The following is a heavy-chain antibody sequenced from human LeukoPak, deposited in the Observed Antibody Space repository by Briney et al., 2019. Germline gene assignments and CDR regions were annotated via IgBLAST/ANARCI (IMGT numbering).Heavy chain of an antibody. V-gene: IGHV3-13*01. CDR1: GFTFSSYD. J-gene: IGHJ6*02. Sequence: PGGSLRLSCAASGFTFSSYDMHWVRQATGKGLEWVSAIGTAGDTYYPGSVKGRFTISRENAKNSLYLQMNSLRAGDTAVYYCARASDPYYYYGMDVWGQGTTVTVSS. D-gene: IGHD2-21*02. CDR3: ARASDPYYYYGMDV. CDR2: IGTAGDT.